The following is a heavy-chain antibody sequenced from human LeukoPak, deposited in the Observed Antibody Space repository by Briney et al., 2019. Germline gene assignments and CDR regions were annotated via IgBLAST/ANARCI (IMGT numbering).Heavy chain of an antibody. V-gene: IGHV3-30*04. CDR2: ISYDGSNK. CDR1: GFTFSSYA. CDR3: ARDRYSENYYYYMDV. J-gene: IGHJ6*03. Sequence: GGSLRLSCAASGFTFSSYAMHWVRQAPGKGLEWVAVISYDGSNKYYADSVKGRFTISRDNSKNTLYLQMNSLRAEDTAVYYCARDRYSENYYYYMDVWGKGTTVTVSS. D-gene: IGHD1-14*01.